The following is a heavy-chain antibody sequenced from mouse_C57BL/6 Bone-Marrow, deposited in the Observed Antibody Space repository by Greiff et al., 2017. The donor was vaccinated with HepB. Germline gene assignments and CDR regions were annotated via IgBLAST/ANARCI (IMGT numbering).Heavy chain of an antibody. V-gene: IGHV1-81*01. Sequence: QVQLQQSGAELARPGASVKLSCKASGYTFTSYGISWVKQRTGQGLEWIGEIYPRSGNTYYNEKFKGKATLTADKSSSTAYMELRSLTSEDSAVYFCAREYYDYAWFAYWGQGTLVTVSA. D-gene: IGHD2-4*01. CDR3: AREYYDYAWFAY. CDR1: GYTFTSYG. CDR2: IYPRSGNT. J-gene: IGHJ3*01.